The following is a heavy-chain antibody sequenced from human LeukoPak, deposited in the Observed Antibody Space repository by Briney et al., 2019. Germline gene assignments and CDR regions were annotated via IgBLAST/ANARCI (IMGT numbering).Heavy chain of an antibody. Sequence: SETLSLTCTVSGGSISSYYWSWIRQPPGKGLEWIGYIYYSGTTNYNPSLKSRVTISVDTSKNQFSLKLGSVTAAGTAVYYCARGVYIAAAQYGYWGQGTLVTVSS. V-gene: IGHV4-59*01. CDR3: ARGVYIAAAQYGY. CDR1: GGSISSYY. D-gene: IGHD6-13*01. CDR2: IYYSGTT. J-gene: IGHJ4*02.